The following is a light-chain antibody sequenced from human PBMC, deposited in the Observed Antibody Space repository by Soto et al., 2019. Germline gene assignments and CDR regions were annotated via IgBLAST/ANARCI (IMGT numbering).Light chain of an antibody. V-gene: IGKV3-20*01. CDR1: QSVSSTF. CDR3: QQYGTSLKWT. J-gene: IGKJ1*01. Sequence: EVVLTQSPGTLSLFPGERATLSCRANQSVSSTFLAWYQQKPGQAPRLLIYGASRRATGIPDRFSGSGSGTDFTLTISRLEPEDFAVYYCQQYGTSLKWTFGQGTKV. CDR2: GAS.